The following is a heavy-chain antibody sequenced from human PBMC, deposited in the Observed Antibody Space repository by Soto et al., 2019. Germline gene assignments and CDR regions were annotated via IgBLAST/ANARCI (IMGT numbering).Heavy chain of an antibody. CDR1: GYTFTGYY. CDR2: INPNRGGP. J-gene: IGHJ3*02. V-gene: IGHV1-2*04. CDR3: ARVEGFRGSYYAFDI. Sequence: ASVKVSCKASGYTFTGYYMHWVRQAPGQGLEWMGWINPNRGGPNYAQKFQGWVTMTRDTSIRTAYMELSRLRSDDTAVYYCARVEGFRGSYYAFDIWGQGTMVTVSS. D-gene: IGHD1-26*01.